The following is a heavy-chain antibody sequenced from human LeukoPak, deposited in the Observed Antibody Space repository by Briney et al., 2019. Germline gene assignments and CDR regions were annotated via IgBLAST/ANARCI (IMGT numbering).Heavy chain of an antibody. CDR3: ARKSGIFGVVIIDY. V-gene: IGHV1-8*01. Sequence: ASVKVSCKASGYTFTSYDINWVRQATGQGLEWMGWMNPNSGNTGYAQKFQGRVTMTRNTSISTAYMEPSSLRSEDTAVYYCARKSGIFGVVIIDYWGQGTLVTVSS. D-gene: IGHD3-3*02. J-gene: IGHJ4*02. CDR1: GYTFTSYD. CDR2: MNPNSGNT.